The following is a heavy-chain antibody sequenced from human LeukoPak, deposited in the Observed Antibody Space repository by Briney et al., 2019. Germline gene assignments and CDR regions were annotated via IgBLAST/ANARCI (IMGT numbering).Heavy chain of an antibody. CDR3: ARGPITMVRGVTHDAFDI. J-gene: IGHJ3*02. Sequence: ASETLSLTCTVSGVSISSSSYYWGWIRQPPGKGLEWIVSIYYSGSTNYNPSLKSRSTISVDTSKNQFSLKLSSVTAAHTAVYYCARGPITMVRGVTHDAFDIWGEGTMVTVSS. V-gene: IGHV4-39*07. D-gene: IGHD3-10*01. CDR1: GVSISSSSYY. CDR2: IYYSGST.